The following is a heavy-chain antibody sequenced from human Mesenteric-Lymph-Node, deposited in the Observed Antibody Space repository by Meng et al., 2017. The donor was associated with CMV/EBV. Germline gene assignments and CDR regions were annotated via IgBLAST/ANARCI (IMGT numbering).Heavy chain of an antibody. CDR1: GFTFEEYG. CDR3: ARDLGAVAGMTSDY. Sequence: GESLKISCAASGFTFEEYGMTWVRQVTGKGLEWVSGINWNGGSTGYADSVRGRFTISRDNAKNSLYLQMNSLRAEDTAFYYCARDLGAVAGMTSDYWGQGALVTVSS. J-gene: IGHJ4*02. D-gene: IGHD6-19*01. V-gene: IGHV3-20*04. CDR2: INWNGGST.